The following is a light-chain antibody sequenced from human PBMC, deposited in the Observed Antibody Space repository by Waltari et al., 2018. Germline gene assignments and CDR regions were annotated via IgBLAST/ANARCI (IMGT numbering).Light chain of an antibody. CDR3: QVWDSSTAWV. Sequence: SYDLSQPLSVSVALEPPANLTGGGKTIRSQNLHWYQKKPGQAPVPVIYRDRSRPSGIPERFSGSNSGNTATLTISRAQAGDEADYYCQVWDSSTAWVFGGGTKLAVL. CDR2: RDR. V-gene: IGLV3-9*01. CDR1: TIRSQN. J-gene: IGLJ3*02.